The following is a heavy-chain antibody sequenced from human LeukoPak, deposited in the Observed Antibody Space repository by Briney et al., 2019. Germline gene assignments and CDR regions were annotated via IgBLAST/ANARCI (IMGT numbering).Heavy chain of an antibody. CDR2: IYYSGST. Sequence: SETLSLTCTVSGXSVSSGSYYWCWIRQPPGKGLEWIGYIYYSGSTNYNPSLKSRVTISVDTSKNQFSLKLSSVTAADTAVYYCAREPYYYDSSGYYYYYYGMDVWGQGTTVTVSS. D-gene: IGHD3-22*01. CDR1: GXSVSSGSYY. V-gene: IGHV4-61*01. J-gene: IGHJ6*02. CDR3: AREPYYYDSSGYYYYYYGMDV.